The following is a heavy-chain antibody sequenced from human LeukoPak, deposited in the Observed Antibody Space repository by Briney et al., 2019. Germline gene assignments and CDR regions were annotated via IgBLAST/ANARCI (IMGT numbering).Heavy chain of an antibody. CDR2: INPDSSAT. CDR3: VRGQEVWELLPGDGFDM. Sequence: PAETLRLSCAASGFSFSTYWLHWVRQTPGKGLMWVSRINPDSSATSYADSVKGRFTISRDNAENTLYPRMNSLRREDTAVYYCVRGQEVWELLPGDGFDMWGQGTMVTVAS. V-gene: IGHV3-74*01. J-gene: IGHJ3*02. D-gene: IGHD1-26*01. CDR1: GFSFSTYW.